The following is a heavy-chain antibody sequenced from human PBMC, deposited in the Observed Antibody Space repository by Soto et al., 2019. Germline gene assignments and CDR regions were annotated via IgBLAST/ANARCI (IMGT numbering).Heavy chain of an antibody. J-gene: IGHJ4*02. D-gene: IGHD3-22*01. CDR1: GGTFSRHA. CDR2: IIPIFGTA. Sequence: QVQLVQSGAEVRKPGSSVKVSCKASGGTFSRHAISWVRHAPGQGLECMGGIIPIFGTANHAQKFQGRVKIIADESTSKVYMELSSLRSEDTAMYYCARGWGYDSNDYYYAYWGQGTLVIVSS. V-gene: IGHV1-69*01. CDR3: ARGWGYDSNDYYYAY.